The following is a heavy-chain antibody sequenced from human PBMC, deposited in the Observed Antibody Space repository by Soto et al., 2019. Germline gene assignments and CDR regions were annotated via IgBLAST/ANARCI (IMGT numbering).Heavy chain of an antibody. CDR1: GYTFTGYY. Sequence: ASVKVSCKASGYTFTGYYRHWVRQAPGQGLEWMGWINPNSGGTNYAQKFQGWVTMTRDTSISTAYMELSRLRSDDTAVYYCARWGTTVSYYFDYWGQGTLVTV. J-gene: IGHJ4*02. CDR3: ARWGTTVSYYFDY. CDR2: INPNSGGT. V-gene: IGHV1-2*04. D-gene: IGHD4-4*01.